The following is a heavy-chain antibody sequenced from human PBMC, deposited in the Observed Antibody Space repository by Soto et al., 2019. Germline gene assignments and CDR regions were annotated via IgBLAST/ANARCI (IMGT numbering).Heavy chain of an antibody. V-gene: IGHV4-39*01. J-gene: IGHJ6*02. CDR2: IYYSGST. CDR1: GGSISSSSYY. D-gene: IGHD3-9*01. CDR3: ARQNPYDILTLPDGMDV. Sequence: QLQLQESGPGLVKPSETLSLTCTVSGGSISSSSYYWGWIRQPPGKGLEWIGSIYYSGSTYYNPSLKSRVTISVDTSKNQFFLQLSSVTAADTAVYYCARQNPYDILTLPDGMDVWGQGTTVTVSS.